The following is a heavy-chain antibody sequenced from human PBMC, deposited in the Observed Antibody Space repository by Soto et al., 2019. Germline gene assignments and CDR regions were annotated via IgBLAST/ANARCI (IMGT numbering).Heavy chain of an antibody. CDR3: ARGKDRDTVTTFDY. Sequence: EVQLLESGGGLQRGGGSLRLSCAASGFTFSSNAMNWVRQAPGKGLGWVSVIHGSGGSTYYADSVKGRFTISRDNSKNTVDLQMSSLRAGDTAVYYCARGKDRDTVTTFDYWGQGTLVTVSS. CDR1: GFTFSSNA. CDR2: IHGSGGST. J-gene: IGHJ4*02. V-gene: IGHV3-23*01. D-gene: IGHD4-17*01.